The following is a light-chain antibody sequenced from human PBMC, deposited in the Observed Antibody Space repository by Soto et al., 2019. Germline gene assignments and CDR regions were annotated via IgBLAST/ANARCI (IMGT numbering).Light chain of an antibody. V-gene: IGLV3-1*01. Sequence: SYELTQPPSVSVSPGQTASITCSGDKLGDKYACWYQQKPGQSPVLVIYRDSKRPSGIPERFSGSNSGNTATLTISGTQAMDEADYYCQAWDSRTLHVFGTGTKLTVL. J-gene: IGLJ1*01. CDR2: RDS. CDR1: KLGDKY. CDR3: QAWDSRTLHV.